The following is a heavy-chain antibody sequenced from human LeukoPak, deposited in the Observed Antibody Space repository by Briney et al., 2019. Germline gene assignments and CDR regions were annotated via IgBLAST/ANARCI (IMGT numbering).Heavy chain of an antibody. D-gene: IGHD6-25*01. V-gene: IGHV3-21*01. CDR1: GFTFSSYS. J-gene: IGHJ4*02. CDR2: ISSSSSDI. CDR3: ALSAAAATGGMDY. Sequence: GGSLRLSCAASGFTFSSYSMNWVRQAPGKGLEWVSSISSSSSDIYYAYSVKGRFTISRDNANDSLQLQMNSPRAEDTAVYYCALSAAAATGGMDYWGPGTLVTVSS.